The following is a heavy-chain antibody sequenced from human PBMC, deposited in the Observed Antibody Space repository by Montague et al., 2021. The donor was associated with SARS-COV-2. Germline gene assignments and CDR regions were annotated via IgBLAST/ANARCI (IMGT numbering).Heavy chain of an antibody. CDR3: ARDQSYVEVGGSGMDD. CDR1: GLTFSDYY. V-gene: IGHV3-11*01. Sequence: SLRLSCAASGLTFSDYYMRWIRQAPGKGLEWVSYISCSGTKIYYADSVKGRFTISRDNAKNSLYLQMNSLRAEDTAVYYCARDQSYVEVGGSGMDDWGQGTLVTVSS. D-gene: IGHD2-15*01. J-gene: IGHJ4*02. CDR2: ISCSGTKI.